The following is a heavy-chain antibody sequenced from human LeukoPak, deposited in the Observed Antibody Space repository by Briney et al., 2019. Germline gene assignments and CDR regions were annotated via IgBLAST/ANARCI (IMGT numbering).Heavy chain of an antibody. J-gene: IGHJ3*02. V-gene: IGHV1-69*05. CDR3: ARDRIIVSSRVSDAFDI. CDR2: IIPIFGTA. Sequence: SVKVSCKASGGTFSSYAISWVRQAPGQGLEWMGGIIPIFGTANYTQKFQGRVTITTDESTCTAYMELSGLRSEDTAVYYCARDRIIVSSRVSDAFDIWGQGTMVTVSS. CDR1: GGTFSSYA. D-gene: IGHD2-15*01.